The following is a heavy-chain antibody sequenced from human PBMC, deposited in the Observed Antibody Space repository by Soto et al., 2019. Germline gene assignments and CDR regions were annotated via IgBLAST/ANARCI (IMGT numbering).Heavy chain of an antibody. D-gene: IGHD6-19*01. CDR3: ARDSGYSRGWFDY. J-gene: IGHJ4*02. V-gene: IGHV4-59*01. CDR1: GGSISSYY. CDR2: IYYSGST. Sequence: PSETLSLTCTVSGGSISSYYWSWIRQPPGRGLEWIGYIYYSGSTNYNPSLKSRVTISVDTSKNQFSLKLSSVTAADTAVYYCARDSGYSRGWFDYWGQGTLVTVSS.